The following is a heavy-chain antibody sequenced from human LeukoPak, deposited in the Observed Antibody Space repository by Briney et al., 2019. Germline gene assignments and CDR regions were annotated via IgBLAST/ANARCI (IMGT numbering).Heavy chain of an antibody. CDR3: ARGPSIAVALRYFDY. CDR1: GFTFSSYW. D-gene: IGHD6-19*01. V-gene: IGHV3-30*03. CDR2: ISYDGSNK. Sequence: GGSLRLSCAASGFTFSSYWMSWVRQAPGKGLEWVAVISYDGSNKYYADSVKGRFTISRDNSKNTLYLQMNSLRAEDTAVYYCARGPSIAVALRYFDYWGQGTLVTVSS. J-gene: IGHJ4*02.